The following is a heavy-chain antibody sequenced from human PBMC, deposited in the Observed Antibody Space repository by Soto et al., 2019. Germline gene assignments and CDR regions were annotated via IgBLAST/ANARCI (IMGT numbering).Heavy chain of an antibody. CDR1: GFTFSLYA. CDR2: ISGSGERT. D-gene: IGHD3-9*01. V-gene: IGHV3-23*01. J-gene: IGHJ6*02. Sequence: EEQLLESGGGLVQPGGSLRLSCTASGFTFSLYAMSWARHTPGKGLEWVASISGSGERTYYAESVKGRFTISKDNSQNSVFLQMNSLRAEDTAEYYCAKGDWLYYNYYGMEVWGQGTSVTVSS. CDR3: AKGDWLYYNYYGMEV.